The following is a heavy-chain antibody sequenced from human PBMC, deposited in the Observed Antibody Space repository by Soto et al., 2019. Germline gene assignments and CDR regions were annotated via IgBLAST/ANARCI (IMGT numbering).Heavy chain of an antibody. D-gene: IGHD3-10*01. V-gene: IGHV4-39*01. CDR1: GGSISSSSYY. Sequence: SETLSLTCTVSGGSISSSSYYWGWIRQPPGKGLEWIGSIYYSGSTYYNPSLKSRVTISVDTSKNQFSLKLSSVTAADTAVYYCARLRTYYGSGRSRYYYYMDVRGKGTTVTVSS. J-gene: IGHJ6*03. CDR2: IYYSGST. CDR3: ARLRTYYGSGRSRYYYYMDV.